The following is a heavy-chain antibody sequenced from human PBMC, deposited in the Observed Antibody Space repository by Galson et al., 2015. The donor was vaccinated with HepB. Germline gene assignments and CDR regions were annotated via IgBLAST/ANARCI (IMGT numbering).Heavy chain of an antibody. J-gene: IGHJ4*02. Sequence: SLRLSCAASGFTFNYFAIHWVRQAPGKWLEWVAVISYDGSNNYYADSAKGRFIISRDTSKNTLYLQMNSLRAEDTAVYYCARDRSSYGYDYFDYWGQGTLVTVSS. D-gene: IGHD5-18*01. V-gene: IGHV3-30*04. CDR2: ISYDGSNN. CDR1: GFTFNYFA. CDR3: ARDRSSYGYDYFDY.